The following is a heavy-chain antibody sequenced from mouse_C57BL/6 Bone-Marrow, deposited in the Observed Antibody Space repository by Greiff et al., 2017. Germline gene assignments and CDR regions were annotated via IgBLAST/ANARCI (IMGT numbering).Heavy chain of an antibody. Sequence: EVQLKESGPGLVKPSQSLSLTCSVTGYSITSGYYWNWIRQFPGNKLEWMGYISYDGSNNYNPSLKNRISITRDTSKNQFFLKLNSVTTEDTATYYCAREGDYYGSSYAPYAMDYWGQGTSVTVSS. J-gene: IGHJ4*01. V-gene: IGHV3-6*01. CDR1: GYSITSGYY. CDR2: ISYDGSN. D-gene: IGHD1-1*01. CDR3: AREGDYYGSSYAPYAMDY.